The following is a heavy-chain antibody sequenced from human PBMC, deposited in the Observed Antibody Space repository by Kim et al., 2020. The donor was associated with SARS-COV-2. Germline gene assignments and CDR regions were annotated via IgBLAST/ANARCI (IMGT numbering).Heavy chain of an antibody. J-gene: IGHJ4*02. CDR3: AREAETFDY. Sequence: GGSLRLSCAASGFTFSTFWMTWVRQVPGKGLEWVANINLDGNRRFYVVSVKGRFTISRDNSANSMYLQMNSLRAEDTAVYYCAREAETFDYWGQGILV. V-gene: IGHV3-7*01. CDR1: GFTFSTFW. D-gene: IGHD6-19*01. CDR2: INLDGNRR.